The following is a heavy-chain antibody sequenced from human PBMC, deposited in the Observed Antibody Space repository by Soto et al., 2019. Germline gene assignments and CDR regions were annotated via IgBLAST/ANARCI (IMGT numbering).Heavy chain of an antibody. CDR1: GGSISSSNW. V-gene: IGHV4-4*02. CDR3: ARSASTVRGVKRSFDY. J-gene: IGHJ4*02. D-gene: IGHD3-10*01. Sequence: PSETLSLTCAVSGGSISSSNWWSWVRQPPGKGLEWIGEMYHSGSTNHNPSLKSRVTISVDKSKNQFSLKLSSVTAADTAVYYCARSASTVRGVKRSFDYWGQGTPVTVSS. CDR2: MYHSGST.